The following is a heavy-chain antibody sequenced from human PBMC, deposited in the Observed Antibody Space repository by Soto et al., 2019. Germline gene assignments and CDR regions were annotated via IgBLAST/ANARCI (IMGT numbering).Heavy chain of an antibody. D-gene: IGHD6-19*01. CDR1: GFIFTSYG. CDR3: TRDRYAVAGPQYVNGMDV. J-gene: IGHJ6*02. CDR2: ISYDGSNK. V-gene: IGHV3-30-3*01. Sequence: QVQLVESGGGVVQPGGSLRLSCAASGFIFTSYGVHWVRQAPGKGLVCGAFISYDGSNKHYADSVKGRFTISRDNTRNTVYLEMNSMRAEYTAVHYCTRDRYAVAGPQYVNGMDVWGQGTAVAVS.